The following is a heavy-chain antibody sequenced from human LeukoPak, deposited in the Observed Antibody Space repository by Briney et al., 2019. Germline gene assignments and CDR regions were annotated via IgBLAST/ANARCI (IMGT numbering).Heavy chain of an antibody. D-gene: IGHD3-16*01. J-gene: IGHJ4*02. CDR1: GYSFTNYG. Sequence: ASVKVSCKASGYSFTNYGFSWVRQAPGQGLEWMGWISGYNGNANYAQKFQGRVTMTRDTSISTAYMELSRLRSDDTAVYYCARGSYDYRMVGYWGQGTLVTVSS. V-gene: IGHV1-18*01. CDR2: ISGYNGNA. CDR3: ARGSYDYRMVGY.